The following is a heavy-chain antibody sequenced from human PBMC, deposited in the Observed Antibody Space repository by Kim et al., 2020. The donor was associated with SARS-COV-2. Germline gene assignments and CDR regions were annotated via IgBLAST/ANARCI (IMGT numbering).Heavy chain of an antibody. Sequence: VKGRFTISRHNAKNTLYLQMNSLRAEDTAVYYCAREGYCSSTSCPRDLDYWGQGTLVTVSS. D-gene: IGHD2-2*01. CDR3: AREGYCSSTSCPRDLDY. J-gene: IGHJ4*02. V-gene: IGHV3-53*04.